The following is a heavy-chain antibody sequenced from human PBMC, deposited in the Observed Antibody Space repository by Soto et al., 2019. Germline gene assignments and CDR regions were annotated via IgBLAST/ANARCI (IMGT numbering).Heavy chain of an antibody. Sequence: SGPTLVNPTETLTLTCSVSGFSLTDTRMGVSWIRQAPGKALEWLAHTISNDDKSYSTSLKSRLTISKDTSKSQVVLRVTNMDPVDTGRYHCARALFYSDSDGYYFEFDYWGPGTLVTVSS. CDR3: ARALFYSDSDGYYFEFDY. CDR1: GFSLTDTRMG. CDR2: TISNDDK. V-gene: IGHV2-26*01. D-gene: IGHD3-22*01. J-gene: IGHJ4*02.